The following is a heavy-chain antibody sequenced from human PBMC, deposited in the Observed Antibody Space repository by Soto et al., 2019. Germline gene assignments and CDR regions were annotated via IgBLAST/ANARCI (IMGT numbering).Heavy chain of an antibody. J-gene: IGHJ1*01. CDR2: MNPNSGNT. Sequence: QVQLVQSGAEVKKPGASVKVSCKASGYTFTSYDINWVRQATGQGLEWMGWMNPNSGNTDYAQKLQGRVTMTRNTAISTAHMELRSVRAEDTAVYYCAGVEVGGGDLGWWGQGTLGTVS. V-gene: IGHV1-8*01. CDR1: GYTFTSYD. CDR3: AGVEVGGGDLGW. D-gene: IGHD2-21*02.